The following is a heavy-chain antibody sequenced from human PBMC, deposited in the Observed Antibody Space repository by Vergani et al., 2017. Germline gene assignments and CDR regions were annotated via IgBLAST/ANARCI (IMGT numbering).Heavy chain of an antibody. V-gene: IGHV3-21*01. J-gene: IGHJ4*02. CDR2: ISSSSSYI. CDR1: GFTFSSYS. CDR3: ARGFYSXYEV. Sequence: EVQLVESGGGLVKPGGSLRLSCAASGFTFSSYSMNWVRQAPGKGLEWVSSISSSSSYIYYADSVKGRFTISRDNAKNSLYVQMNSLRAEDTAVYHCARGFYSXYEVWGQGTLVTVSS. D-gene: IGHD6-13*01.